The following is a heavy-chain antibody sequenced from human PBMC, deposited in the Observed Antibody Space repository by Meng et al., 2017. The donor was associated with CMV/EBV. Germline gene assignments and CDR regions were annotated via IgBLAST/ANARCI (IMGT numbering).Heavy chain of an antibody. CDR1: RFTFRSYS. J-gene: IGHJ4*02. V-gene: IGHV3-21*01. Sequence: VLLLESGGGLVKPWWSLRLSCEASRFTFRSYSMNWVRQAPGKGLEWVSSISSSSSYIDYADSVKGRFTISRDNAKNSLYLQMNSLRAEDTAVYYCARGGYWGQGTLVTGSS. CDR3: ARGGY. CDR2: ISSSSSYI.